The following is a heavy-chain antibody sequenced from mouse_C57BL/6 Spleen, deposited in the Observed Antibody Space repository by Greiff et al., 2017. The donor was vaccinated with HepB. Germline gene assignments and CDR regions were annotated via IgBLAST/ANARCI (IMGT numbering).Heavy chain of an antibody. D-gene: IGHD2-4*01. CDR1: GYTFTSYG. J-gene: IGHJ3*01. V-gene: IGHV1-81*01. Sequence: QVQLQQSGAELARPGASVKLSCKASGYTFTSYGISWVKQRTGQGLEWIGEIYPRSGNTYYNEKFKGKATLTADKSSSTAYMELRSLTSEDSAVYFCATRLRPFAYWGQGTLVTVSA. CDR2: IYPRSGNT. CDR3: ATRLRPFAY.